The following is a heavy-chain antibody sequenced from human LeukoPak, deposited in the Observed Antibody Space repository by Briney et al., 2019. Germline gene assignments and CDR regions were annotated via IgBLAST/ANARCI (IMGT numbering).Heavy chain of an antibody. CDR3: ACPYRSRFDY. CDR1: GFTFSDFH. Sequence: KPGGSLRLSCVVSGFTFSDFHTSWLRQAPGKGLEWISYITNSGSDIEYADSVKGRFTISWDNAKKSLYLEMNTLRAEDTAIYYCACPYRSRFDYWGQGTLVTVSS. J-gene: IGHJ4*02. CDR2: ITNSGSDI. D-gene: IGHD6-13*01. V-gene: IGHV3-11*01.